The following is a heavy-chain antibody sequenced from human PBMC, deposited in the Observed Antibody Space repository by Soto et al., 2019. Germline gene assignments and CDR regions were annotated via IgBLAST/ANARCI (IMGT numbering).Heavy chain of an antibody. J-gene: IGHJ4*02. Sequence: SLRLSCAASGFTFNSYALHWVRQAPGKGLEWVAVISYDGSSKYYTDSVKGRFTISRDNSKNTLFLQMNSLRAEDTAVYYCGRDVTTSGPIIHLVDCWGKGTLVTVSS. V-gene: IGHV3-30-3*01. CDR2: ISYDGSSK. CDR3: GRDVTTSGPIIHLVDC. CDR1: GFTFNSYA. D-gene: IGHD4-4*01.